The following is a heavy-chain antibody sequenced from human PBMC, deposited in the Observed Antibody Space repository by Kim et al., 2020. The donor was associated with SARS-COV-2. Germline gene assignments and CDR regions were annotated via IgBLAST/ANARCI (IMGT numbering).Heavy chain of an antibody. CDR2: IYYSGST. CDR1: GGSISSYY. D-gene: IGHD3-16*02. Sequence: SETLSLTCTASGGSISSYYWSWIRQPPGKGLEWIGYIYYSGSTNYNPSLKSRVTISVDTSKNQFSLKLSSVTAADTAAYYCSRDGGLRLRLGELSLRYYG. J-gene: IGHJ6*01. CDR3: SRDGGLRLRLGELSLRYYG. V-gene: IGHV4-59*01.